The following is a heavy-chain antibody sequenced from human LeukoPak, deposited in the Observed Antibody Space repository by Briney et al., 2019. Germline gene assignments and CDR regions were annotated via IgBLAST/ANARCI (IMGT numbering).Heavy chain of an antibody. Sequence: GGSLRLSCAASGFTFSSYWMRCVRQAPGKGLEWGANIKEDVSEKYYVDSVRGRFTLSRDNAKNSLYLQMNSLRAEDTAVYYCSRNLVSYWVGSNWGQGNLVTVSS. J-gene: IGHJ4*02. V-gene: IGHV3-7*01. CDR3: SRNLVSYWVGSN. CDR1: GFTFSSYW. D-gene: IGHD3-9*01. CDR2: IKEDVSEK.